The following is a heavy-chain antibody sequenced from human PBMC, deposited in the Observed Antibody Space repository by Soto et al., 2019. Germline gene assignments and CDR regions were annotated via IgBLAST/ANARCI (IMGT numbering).Heavy chain of an antibody. Sequence: QLVQSGAEVKQPGASVKVSCKASGYTFTSHGISWVRQAPGQGLEWMGWVSGYNGNTNYAQKFQGRVTMTTDTSTTTAYMELRSLTSDDTAVYYCARDLGAKVYYWGQGTLVTVSS. CDR1: GYTFTSHG. J-gene: IGHJ4*01. CDR3: ARDLGAKVYY. D-gene: IGHD3-16*01. V-gene: IGHV1-18*01. CDR2: VSGYNGNT.